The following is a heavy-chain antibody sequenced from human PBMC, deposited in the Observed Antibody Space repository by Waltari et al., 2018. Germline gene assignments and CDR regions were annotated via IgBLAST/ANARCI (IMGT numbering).Heavy chain of an antibody. CDR2: IYYSGST. CDR3: ARDGAYCGGDCLDWYFDL. CDR1: GGPISSYS. Sequence: QVQLQESGPGLVKPSATLSLTCTVSGGPISSYSWSWIRQPPEKGLEWIGYIYYSGSTNYNPSLKSRVTISVDTSKNQFSLKLSSVTAADTAVYYCARDGAYCGGDCLDWYFDLWGRGTLVTVSS. V-gene: IGHV4-59*01. J-gene: IGHJ2*01. D-gene: IGHD2-21*01.